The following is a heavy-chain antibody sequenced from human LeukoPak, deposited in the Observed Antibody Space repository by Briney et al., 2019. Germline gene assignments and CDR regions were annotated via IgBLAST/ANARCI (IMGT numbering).Heavy chain of an antibody. CDR1: GYTFTGYY. J-gene: IGHJ6*03. CDR3: ARGVVAATFYYYMDV. CDR2: INPTSGGT. D-gene: IGHD2-15*01. V-gene: IGHV1-2*02. Sequence: ASVKVSCKASGYTFTGYYLHWVRQAPGQGLEWMGWINPTSGGTNYAPKFQGRVSMTRDTSISTACMELSRLRSDDTAVYYCARGVVAATFYYYMDVWGKGTTVTVSS.